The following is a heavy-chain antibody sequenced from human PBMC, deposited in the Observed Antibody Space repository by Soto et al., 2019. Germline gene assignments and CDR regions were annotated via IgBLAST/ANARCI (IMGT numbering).Heavy chain of an antibody. CDR3: ARELLEWSHYGMDV. V-gene: IGHV4-4*07. Sequence: KPSETLSLTCTVSGGSISSYYWSWIRQPAGKGLEWIGRIYTSGSTNYNPSLKSRVTMSVDTSKNQFSLKLSSVTAADTAVYYCARELLEWSHYGMDVWGQGTTVTVSS. D-gene: IGHD3-3*01. CDR2: IYTSGST. J-gene: IGHJ6*02. CDR1: GGSISSYY.